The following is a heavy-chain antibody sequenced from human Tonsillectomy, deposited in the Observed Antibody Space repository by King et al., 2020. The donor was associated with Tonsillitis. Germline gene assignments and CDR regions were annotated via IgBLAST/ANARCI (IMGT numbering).Heavy chain of an antibody. J-gene: IGHJ4*02. CDR1: GFSFSGYS. D-gene: IGHD4-17*01. V-gene: IGHV3-21*01. CDR2: IRSDGYI. CDR3: ARDLYEYGDYGGFDY. Sequence: EVQLVESGGGLVKPGGSLRLSCAASGFSFSGYSLNWVRQAPGKGLEWVSSIRSDGYINYADSVKGRFTISRDNAKNSLYLQMNSLRAEDTAVYYCARDLYEYGDYGGFDYWGQGTLVTVSS.